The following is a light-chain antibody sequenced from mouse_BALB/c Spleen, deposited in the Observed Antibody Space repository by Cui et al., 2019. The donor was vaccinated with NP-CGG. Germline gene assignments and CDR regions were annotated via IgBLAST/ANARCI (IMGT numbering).Light chain of an antibody. V-gene: IGLV1*01. CDR1: TGAVTTSNY. J-gene: IGLJ1*01. CDR3: ALWYSNHWV. CDR2: GTN. Sequence: QAFLTQESAPTTLPGETVTLTCRSSTGAVTTSNYANWVQEKPDHLFTGLIGGTNNRAPGVPARFSGSLIGDKAALTITGAQTEDEAIYFCALWYSNHWVFGGGTKLTVL.